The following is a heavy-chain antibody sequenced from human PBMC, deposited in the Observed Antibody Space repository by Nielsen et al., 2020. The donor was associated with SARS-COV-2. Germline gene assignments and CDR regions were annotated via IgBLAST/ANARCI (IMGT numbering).Heavy chain of an antibody. V-gene: IGHV3-53*01. J-gene: IGHJ4*02. D-gene: IGHD6-13*01. Sequence: GESLKISCAASGFSVSVNYMTWVRQAPGKGLEWVSALSGRGGTHYADFVKGRFTTSTDTSRTTLYLQMTSLRAEDTAIYYCARSTPYGTTWYGALDSWGQGTLVSVSS. CDR3: ARSTPYGTTWYGALDS. CDR2: LSGRGGT. CDR1: GFSVSVNY.